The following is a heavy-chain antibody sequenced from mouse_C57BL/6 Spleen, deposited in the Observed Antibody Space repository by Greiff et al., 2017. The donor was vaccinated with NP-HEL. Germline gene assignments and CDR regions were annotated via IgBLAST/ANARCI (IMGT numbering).Heavy chain of an antibody. V-gene: IGHV1-59*01. CDR1: GYTFTSYW. CDR3: ARPGTIGFYWDFDV. CDR2: IDPSDSYT. D-gene: IGHD2-14*01. Sequence: QVQLQQPGAELVRPGTSVKLSCKASGYTFTSYWMHWVKQRPGQGLEWIGVIDPSDSYTNYNQKFKGKATLTVDTSSSTAYMQLSSLTSEDSAVYYCARPGTIGFYWDFDVWGTGTTVTVSS. J-gene: IGHJ1*03.